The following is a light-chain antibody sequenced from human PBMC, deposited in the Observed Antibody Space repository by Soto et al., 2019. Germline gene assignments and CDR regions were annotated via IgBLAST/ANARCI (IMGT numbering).Light chain of an antibody. CDR2: AAS. J-gene: IGKJ2*01. V-gene: IGKV1-8*01. Sequence: AIRMTQSPSSFSASTGDRVTITCRASQGISSYLAWYQQKPGKAPKLLIYAASTLQSGVPSRFSGSGSGTDFNLTISCLQSEDFATYYCQQYYSYPHTFGQGTKLEIK. CDR3: QQYYSYPHT. CDR1: QGISSY.